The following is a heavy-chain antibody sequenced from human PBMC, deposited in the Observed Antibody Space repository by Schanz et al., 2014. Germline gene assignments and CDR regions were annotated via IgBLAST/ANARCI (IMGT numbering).Heavy chain of an antibody. CDR2: VFPNGIT. V-gene: IGHV4-61*02. D-gene: IGHD5-12*01. CDR3: ARDATWRLDL. CDR1: GGSIRSGTYY. J-gene: IGHJ2*01. Sequence: QVQLQESGPGLVKPSQTLSLTCTVSGGSIRSGTYYWSWIRQPAGKALEWVGRVFPNGITNYNPSRKSRVTISRVPSNNQFSLTLTSLTAADTAVYYCARDATWRLDLWGRGTLVTVSS.